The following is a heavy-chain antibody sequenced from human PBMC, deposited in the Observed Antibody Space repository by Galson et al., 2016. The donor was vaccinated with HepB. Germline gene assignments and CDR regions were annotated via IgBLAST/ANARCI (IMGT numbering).Heavy chain of an antibody. V-gene: IGHV3-30*18. CDR1: GFTFSSFA. CDR2: ISYDGGNK. Sequence: SLRLSCAASGFTFSSFAMHWVRQAPGKGLEWVAVISYDGGNKDYADSVKGRFTFSRDNSKNTLYLQMNSLRPEDTAVYYCAKDLVRYRYGYFQRWGQGTLVTVSS. D-gene: IGHD5-18*01. J-gene: IGHJ1*01. CDR3: AKDLVRYRYGYFQR.